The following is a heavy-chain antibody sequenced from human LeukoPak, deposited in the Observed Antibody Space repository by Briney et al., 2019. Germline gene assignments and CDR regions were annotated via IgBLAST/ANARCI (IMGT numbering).Heavy chain of an antibody. D-gene: IGHD6-13*01. CDR3: ATVGDTGSSSWYYYFDY. V-gene: IGHV1-24*01. J-gene: IGHJ4*02. CDR1: GYTLTELS. Sequence: ASVKVSCKVSGYTLTELSMHRVRQAPGKGLEWMGGFDPEDGETIYAQKFQGRVTMTEDTSTDTAYMELSSLRSEDTAVYYCATVGDTGSSSWYYYFDYWGQGTLVTVSS. CDR2: FDPEDGET.